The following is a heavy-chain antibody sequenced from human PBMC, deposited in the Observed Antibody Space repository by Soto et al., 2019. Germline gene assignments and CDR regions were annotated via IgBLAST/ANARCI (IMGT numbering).Heavy chain of an antibody. CDR3: VNDFVSGYEAGLPFDH. J-gene: IGHJ4*02. CDR2: MSGSGGKT. CDR1: GFSFMSSG. Sequence: EVKLLESGGGLVQPGESLRLSCEASGFSFMSSGMSWVRQAPGKGLEWVAVMSGSGGKTHYADSVKGRFSISRDNSKNMVYLQMTSLTADDTAIYHCVNDFVSGYEAGLPFDHWGQGTLVTVSS. V-gene: IGHV3-23*01. D-gene: IGHD5-12*01.